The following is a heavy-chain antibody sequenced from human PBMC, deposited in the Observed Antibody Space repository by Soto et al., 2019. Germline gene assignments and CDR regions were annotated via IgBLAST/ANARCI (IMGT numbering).Heavy chain of an antibody. CDR2: IYYSGST. CDR3: AADVGGYIYGLARH. D-gene: IGHD4-17*01. Sequence: SETLSLTCTVSGGSISSGDYYWSWIRQPPGKGLEWIGYIYYSGSTYYNPSLKSRVTISVDTSKNQFSLELTSLRPEDTAVYYCAADVGGYIYGLARHWGPGTLVTVSS. J-gene: IGHJ4*02. V-gene: IGHV4-30-4*01. CDR1: GGSISSGDYY.